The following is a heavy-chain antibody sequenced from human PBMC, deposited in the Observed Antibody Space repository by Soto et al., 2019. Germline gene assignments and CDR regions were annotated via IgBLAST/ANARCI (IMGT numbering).Heavy chain of an antibody. CDR2: IYYSGST. CDR3: ARRGFYDRSGFSAY. J-gene: IGHJ4*01. D-gene: IGHD3-22*01. Sequence: TLCVSWTVAEGKIVGRDGCRIRIRQPPGKGLECVGCIYYSGSTYYNPSLKSRVTISVDTSKNQFSLKLSSVTAADTAVYYCARRGFYDRSGFSAYWGQGTLVTVSS. V-gene: IGHV4-39*01. CDR1: EGKIVGRDGC.